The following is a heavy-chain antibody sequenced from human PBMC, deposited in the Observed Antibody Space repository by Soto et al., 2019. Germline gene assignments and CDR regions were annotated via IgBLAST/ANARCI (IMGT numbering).Heavy chain of an antibody. D-gene: IGHD1-1*01. CDR2: SYYSGST. CDR1: GSSSTNNY. V-gene: IGHV4-59*08. Sequence: SETLSLTCTVSGSSSTNNYWSWIRQSPGKGLEWIGCSYYSGSTSYNPSLRSRVTISIDTSKTQFSLRLRSVTAADTAVYYCARRQNWNNLFDTWGQGTLVTVSS. CDR3: ARRQNWNNLFDT. J-gene: IGHJ5*02.